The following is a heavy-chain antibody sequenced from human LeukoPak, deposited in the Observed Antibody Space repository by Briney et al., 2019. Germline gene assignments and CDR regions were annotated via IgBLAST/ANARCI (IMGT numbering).Heavy chain of an antibody. D-gene: IGHD4-23*01. J-gene: IGHJ4*02. CDR1: GFTFSSYA. CDR2: ISGSGGST. V-gene: IGHV3-23*01. CDR3: AKRYGGNPSFDY. Sequence: GGALRLSCAASGFTFSSYAMSWVRQAPGKGLEWVSAISGSGGSTYYADSVKGRFTISRDNSKNTLYLQMNSLRPEDTAVYYCAKRYGGNPSFDYWGQGTLVTVSS.